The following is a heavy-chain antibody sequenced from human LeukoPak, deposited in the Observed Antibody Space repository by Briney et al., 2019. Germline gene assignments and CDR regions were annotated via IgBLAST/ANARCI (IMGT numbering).Heavy chain of an antibody. V-gene: IGHV4-4*02. J-gene: IGHJ5*02. CDR1: GGSLSSSNW. CDR2: IYHSGST. Sequence: SGTLSLTCAVSGGSLSSSNWWSWVRPPPGKGLEWIGEIYHSGSTNYNPSLKSRVTISVDKSKNQFSLKLSSVAAADTAVYYCARSFIAAAGTRTNWFDPWGQGTLVTVSS. D-gene: IGHD6-13*01. CDR3: ARSFIAAAGTRTNWFDP.